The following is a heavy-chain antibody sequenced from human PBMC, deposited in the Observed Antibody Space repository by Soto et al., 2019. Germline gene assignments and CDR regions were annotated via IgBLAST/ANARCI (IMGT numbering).Heavy chain of an antibody. CDR1: GYTFPNFG. CDR3: VRDLDGSGAYYTDF. D-gene: IGHD3-10*01. V-gene: IGHV1-18*01. J-gene: IGHJ4*02. Sequence: ASVKVSCKASGYTFPNFGISWMRQGPGQGLEWIGWISAYKTNIKYAKKFQGRVTLTTDTSTSTAYMELRSLRSDNTAIYYCVRDLDGSGAYYTDFWGQGTLVTVS. CDR2: ISAYKTNI.